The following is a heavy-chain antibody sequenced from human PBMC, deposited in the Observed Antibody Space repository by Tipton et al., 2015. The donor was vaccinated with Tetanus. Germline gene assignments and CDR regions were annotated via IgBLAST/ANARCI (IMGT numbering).Heavy chain of an antibody. J-gene: IGHJ6*02. CDR2: INSDGSST. Sequence: SLRLSCAASGFTFSSYWMHWVRQAPGKGLVWVSRINSDGSSTSYADSVKGRFTISRDNAKNTLYLQMSSLRAEDTAVYYCARDDYDFWSDAQVWQARNYYYYGMDVWGQGTTVTVSS. D-gene: IGHD3-3*01. V-gene: IGHV3-74*01. CDR1: GFTFSSYW. CDR3: ARDDYDFWSDAQVWQARNYYYYGMDV.